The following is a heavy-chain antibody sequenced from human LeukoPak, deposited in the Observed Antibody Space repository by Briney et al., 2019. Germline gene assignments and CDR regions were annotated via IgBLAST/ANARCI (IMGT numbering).Heavy chain of an antibody. V-gene: IGHV4-39*07. CDR3: ARDRRFYGGNTHDAFDI. CDR1: GGSIISSSYY. CDR2: IYYSGST. J-gene: IGHJ3*02. D-gene: IGHD4-23*01. Sequence: SENLSLTCTVSGGSIISSSYYWGWIRQPPGKGLEWIGRIYYSGSTYYNPSLKSRVTISVDTSKNQFSLKLSSVTAADTAVYCCARDRRFYGGNTHDAFDIWGQGTMVTVSS.